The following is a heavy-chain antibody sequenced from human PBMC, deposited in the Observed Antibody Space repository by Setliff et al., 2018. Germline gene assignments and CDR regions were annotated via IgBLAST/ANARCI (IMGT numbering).Heavy chain of an antibody. CDR2: ISSYNDVT. CDR3: AISTLSICSGGSCPNAFDV. V-gene: IGHV1-18*01. D-gene: IGHD2-15*01. J-gene: IGHJ3*01. CDR1: GYTFNDYG. Sequence: ASVKVSCKTSGYTFNDYGITWVRQVPGQGLEWMGWISSYNDVTNYAQSFQGRVTMTTDTSKSAAYMDLRGLRSDDTAVYYCAISTLSICSGGSCPNAFDVWGQGTMVTVSS.